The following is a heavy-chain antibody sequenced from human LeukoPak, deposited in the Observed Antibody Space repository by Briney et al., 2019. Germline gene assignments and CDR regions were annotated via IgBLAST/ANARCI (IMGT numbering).Heavy chain of an antibody. V-gene: IGHV4-4*07. CDR1: GGSISSYY. Sequence: SETLSLTCTVSGGSISSYYWSWIRQPAGKGLEWIGRIYTSGSTNYNPSLKSRVTMSVDTSKNQFFLKLSSVTAADTAVYYCARDHIPYCSGGSCYSQTNWYFDLWGRGTLVTVSS. J-gene: IGHJ2*01. CDR2: IYTSGST. D-gene: IGHD2-15*01. CDR3: ARDHIPYCSGGSCYSQTNWYFDL.